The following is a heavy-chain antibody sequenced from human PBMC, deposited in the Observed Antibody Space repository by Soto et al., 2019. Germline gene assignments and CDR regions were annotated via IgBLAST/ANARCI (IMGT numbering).Heavy chain of an antibody. CDR1: GFSVSSTY. J-gene: IGHJ4*02. D-gene: IGHD6-19*01. V-gene: IGHV3-53*01. CDR2: IYGGGTT. Sequence: GGSLRLSCAASGFSVSSTYVSWVRQTPGKGLDWVAVIYGGGTTYYADSVKGRFTISRDNSKNTVDLQMNSLRGEDTAVYYCASASGYSTGWVEYWGQGTLVTVSS. CDR3: ASASGYSTGWVEY.